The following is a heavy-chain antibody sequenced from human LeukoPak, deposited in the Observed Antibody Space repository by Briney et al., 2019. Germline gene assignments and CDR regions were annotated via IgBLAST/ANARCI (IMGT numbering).Heavy chain of an antibody. CDR3: AAYYYGSGSRALDY. CDR2: ISGSTTYI. D-gene: IGHD3-10*01. Sequence: GGSLRLSCAVSAFPFSSYSINWVRQAPGKGLEWISSISGSTTYIHYADSVRGRFTISRDSANNSVFLQMNSLRAEGTAMYFCAAYYYGSGSRALDYWGQGILVTVSS. CDR1: AFPFSSYS. V-gene: IGHV3-21*01. J-gene: IGHJ4*02.